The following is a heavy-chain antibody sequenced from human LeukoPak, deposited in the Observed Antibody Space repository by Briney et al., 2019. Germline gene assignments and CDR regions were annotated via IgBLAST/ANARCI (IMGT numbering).Heavy chain of an antibody. Sequence: SETLSLTCTVSGGSISSYYWSWIRQPPGKGLEWIGYIYYSGSTNYNPSLKSRVTISVDTSKNQFSLKLSSVTAADTAVYYCARGRNWDLVDYWGQGTLVTVSS. V-gene: IGHV4-59*01. CDR1: GGSISSYY. J-gene: IGHJ4*02. CDR3: ARGRNWDLVDY. CDR2: IYYSGST. D-gene: IGHD1-26*01.